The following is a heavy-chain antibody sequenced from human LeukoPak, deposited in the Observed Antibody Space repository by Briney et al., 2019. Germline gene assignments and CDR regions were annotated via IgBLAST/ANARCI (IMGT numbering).Heavy chain of an antibody. D-gene: IGHD2-21*01. CDR1: GFTFSNYW. CDR2: IKEDGSEK. J-gene: IGHJ4*02. CDR3: ATAVGVID. Sequence: GGSLRLSCAASGFTFSNYWMTWVRQAPGKGLEWVANIKEDGSEKYYVDSVKGRFTISRDNAKNSLYLQMNSLRAEDTAVYYCATAVGVIDWGQGTLVTVSS. V-gene: IGHV3-7*03.